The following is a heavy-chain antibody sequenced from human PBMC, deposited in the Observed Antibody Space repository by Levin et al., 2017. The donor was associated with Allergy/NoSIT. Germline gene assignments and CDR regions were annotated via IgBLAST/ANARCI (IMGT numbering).Heavy chain of an antibody. CDR3: TKDDLFARGATYRYSGFES. J-gene: IGHJ4*02. CDR1: GFTFSSYA. D-gene: IGHD3-10*01. CDR2: IVDSGAST. V-gene: IGHV3-23*01. Sequence: ETLSLTCAASGFTFSSYALSWVRQAPGKGLEWVSGIVDSGASTYYADSVKGRFTISRDNSKNTLYLQMNSLRAEDTAMYYCTKDDLFARGATYRYSGFESWGQGTLVTVSS.